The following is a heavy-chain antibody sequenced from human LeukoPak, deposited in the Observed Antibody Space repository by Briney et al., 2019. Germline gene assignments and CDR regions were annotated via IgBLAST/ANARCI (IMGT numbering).Heavy chain of an antibody. CDR2: IWYDASNK. J-gene: IGHJ5*02. CDR3: VRGVGVSRFNYLDP. Sequence: GGSLRLSCAASGFTFSSFGMHWVRPAPGKGVEGVAVIWYDASNKYYADSVKGRFTISRDNSKNTLYLQMNSLRDGDTAVYYCVRGVGVSRFNYLDPWGQGTLVIVSS. CDR1: GFTFSSFG. D-gene: IGHD1-7*01. V-gene: IGHV3-33*01.